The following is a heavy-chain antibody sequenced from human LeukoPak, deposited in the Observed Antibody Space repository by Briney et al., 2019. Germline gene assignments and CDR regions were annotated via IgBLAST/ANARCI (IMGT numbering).Heavy chain of an antibody. D-gene: IGHD3-10*01. V-gene: IGHV4-59*01. Sequence: SETLSLTCTVSGGSISSYYWSWILQPPGKGLEWIGYIYSSGSTNYNPSLKSRLTISVDASKNQFSLKLTSVTAADTAVYYCVRAYYYGSGSYGLDYWGQGTLVTVSS. CDR1: GGSISSYY. J-gene: IGHJ4*02. CDR3: VRAYYYGSGSYGLDY. CDR2: IYSSGST.